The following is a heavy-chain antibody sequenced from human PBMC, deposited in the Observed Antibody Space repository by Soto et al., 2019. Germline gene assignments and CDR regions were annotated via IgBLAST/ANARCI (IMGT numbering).Heavy chain of an antibody. CDR2: ITAGGASL. CDR1: GFTFSKYA. J-gene: IGHJ3*01. D-gene: IGHD6-13*01. V-gene: IGHV3-23*01. CDR3: AKYQDGRRWYGDAFDF. Sequence: EVQLLESGGGLVRPGGSLRLSCAASGFTFSKYAMGWVRQAPGKGLEWVSGITAGGASLYYAESVKGRFIISRDNSKNTVYLQSNTLRAEDTAKYYCAKYQDGRRWYGDAFDFWGQGTMVTVS.